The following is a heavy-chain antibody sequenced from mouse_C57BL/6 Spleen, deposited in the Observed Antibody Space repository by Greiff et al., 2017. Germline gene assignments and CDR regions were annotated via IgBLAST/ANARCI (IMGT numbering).Heavy chain of an antibody. J-gene: IGHJ1*03. D-gene: IGHD1-1*01. Sequence: QVQLKESGAELARPGASVKLSCKASGYTFTSYGISWVKQRTGQGLEWIGEIYPRSGNTYYNEKFKGKATLTADKSSSTAYMELRSLTSEDSAVYFCATGAHYYGSSYGYFDVWGTGTTVTVSS. CDR1: GYTFTSYG. CDR3: ATGAHYYGSSYGYFDV. V-gene: IGHV1-81*01. CDR2: IYPRSGNT.